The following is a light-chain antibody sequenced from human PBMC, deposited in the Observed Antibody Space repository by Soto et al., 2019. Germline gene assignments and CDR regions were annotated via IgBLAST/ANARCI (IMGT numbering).Light chain of an antibody. CDR2: EVS. J-gene: IGLJ3*02. V-gene: IGLV2-14*01. Sequence: QSVLTQPASVSGSPGQSITISCTGTSSDVGAYNYVSWYQQHPGKAPKLIICEVSHRPPGISNRFSGSKSGNTASLTISGLQAEDEADYHCSSYTSSSSWVFGGGTKLTVL. CDR3: SSYTSSSSWV. CDR1: SSDVGAYNY.